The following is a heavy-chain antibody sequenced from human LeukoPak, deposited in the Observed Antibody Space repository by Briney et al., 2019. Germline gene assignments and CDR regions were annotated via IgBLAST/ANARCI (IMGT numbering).Heavy chain of an antibody. J-gene: IGHJ4*02. V-gene: IGHV1-8*01. CDR1: GYTFTSYD. CDR2: MNPNSGNT. Sequence: ASVKASCKASGYTFTSYDINWVRQATGQGLEWMGWMNPNSGNTGYAQKFQGRVTMTKNTSISTAYMELSSLRSEDTAVYYCAKQLGYCSNGSCYFPYWGQGTLVTVSS. CDR3: AKQLGYCSNGSCYFPY. D-gene: IGHD2-15*01.